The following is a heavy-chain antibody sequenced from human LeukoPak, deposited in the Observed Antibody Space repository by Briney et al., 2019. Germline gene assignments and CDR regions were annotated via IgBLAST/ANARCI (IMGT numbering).Heavy chain of an antibody. J-gene: IGHJ4*02. Sequence: GKSLRLSCTASGFSFGVYGMHWVRQAPGKGLEWVAVIWYDGGNKYYADSVKGRFAISRDNSKNTLYLQMNSLRAEDTAVYYCAKEIQAGYYDYWGQGTLVTVSS. CDR3: AKEIQAGYYDY. V-gene: IGHV3-33*06. D-gene: IGHD3-10*01. CDR2: IWYDGGNK. CDR1: GFSFGVYG.